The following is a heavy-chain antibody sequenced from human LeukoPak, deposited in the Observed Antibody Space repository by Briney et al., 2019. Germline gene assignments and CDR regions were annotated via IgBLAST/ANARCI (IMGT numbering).Heavy chain of an antibody. D-gene: IGHD6-13*01. CDR1: GFSFKDYY. Sequence: PGGSLRLSCAASGFSFKDYYFSWIRQVPGKGLEWVSFINVNGGAMYYADFVKGRFTISRDNAKSSLYLEMNSLRVEDTAVYYCARGPRILAAGSYYFDYWGQGSLVTVSS. J-gene: IGHJ4*02. V-gene: IGHV3-11*01. CDR2: INVNGGAM. CDR3: ARGPRILAAGSYYFDY.